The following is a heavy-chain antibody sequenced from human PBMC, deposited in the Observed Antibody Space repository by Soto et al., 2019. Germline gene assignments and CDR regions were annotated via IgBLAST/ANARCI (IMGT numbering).Heavy chain of an antibody. Sequence: GESLKISCKGSGYSFTSYWIGWVRQMPGKGLEWMGIIYPGDSDTRYSPSFQGQVTISADKSISTAYLQWSSLKASDTAMYYCARLTVGYFRRGSSHFDYRGQGTLVTGSS. CDR1: GYSFTSYW. D-gene: IGHD2-15*01. J-gene: IGHJ4*02. CDR3: ARLTVGYFRRGSSHFDY. V-gene: IGHV5-51*01. CDR2: IYPGDSDT.